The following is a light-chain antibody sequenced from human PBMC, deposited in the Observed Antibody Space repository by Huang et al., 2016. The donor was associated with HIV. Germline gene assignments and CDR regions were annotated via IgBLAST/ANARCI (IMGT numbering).Light chain of an antibody. J-gene: IGKJ1*01. V-gene: IGKV4-1*01. CDR3: QQYYSSPWT. CDR2: WAS. Sequence: DIVMTQSPDSLTVSLGERATINCKSSQTVLYNPNKMNYLALYRQTPGYPLSLLIYWASSREVGVPERFSGSGSATDFNLTISALQAEDAAVYYCQQYYSSPWTFGQGTKVEI. CDR1: QTVLYNPNKMNY.